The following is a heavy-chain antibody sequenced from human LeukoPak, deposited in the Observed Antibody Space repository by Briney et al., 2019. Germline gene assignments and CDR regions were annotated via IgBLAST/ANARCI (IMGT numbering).Heavy chain of an antibody. V-gene: IGHV3-53*01. D-gene: IGHD3-3*01. Sequence: QTGGSLRLSCATFGFTFSSYGMHWVRQAPGKGLEWVSVIYSGGSTYYADSVKGRFTISRDNSKNTLYLQMNSLRAEDTAVYYCASSSGLGGFDYWGQGTLVTVSS. CDR3: ASSSGLGGFDY. CDR1: GFTFSSYG. J-gene: IGHJ4*02. CDR2: IYSGGST.